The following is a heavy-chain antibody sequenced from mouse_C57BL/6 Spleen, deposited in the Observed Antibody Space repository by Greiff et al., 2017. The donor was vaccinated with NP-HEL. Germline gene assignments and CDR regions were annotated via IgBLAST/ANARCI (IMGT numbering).Heavy chain of an antibody. CDR1: GFTFSDAW. D-gene: IGHD2-5*01. Sequence: EVKVEESGGGLVQPGGSMKLFCAASGFTFSDAWMDWVRQSPEKGLEWVAEIRNKANNHATYYAESVKGRFTISRDDSKSSVYLQMNSLRAEDTGIYYCTRGSNSDWGQGTTLTVSS. V-gene: IGHV6-6*01. CDR2: IRNKANNHAT. CDR3: TRGSNSD. J-gene: IGHJ2*01.